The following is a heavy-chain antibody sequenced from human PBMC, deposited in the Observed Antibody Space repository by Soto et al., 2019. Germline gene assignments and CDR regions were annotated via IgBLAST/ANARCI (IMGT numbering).Heavy chain of an antibody. V-gene: IGHV1-58*02. CDR3: ARINGHGYDKTWLDP. J-gene: IGHJ5*02. CDR1: GFTFTSSA. D-gene: IGHD5-12*01. Sequence: GASVKVSCKASGFTFTSSAMQWVRQARGQRLEWIGWIIVGSGNTNYAQKFQGRVTITTDISTSTAYMELSSLRSEDTAVYYCARINGHGYDKTWLDPWGQGTLVTVSS. CDR2: IIVGSGNT.